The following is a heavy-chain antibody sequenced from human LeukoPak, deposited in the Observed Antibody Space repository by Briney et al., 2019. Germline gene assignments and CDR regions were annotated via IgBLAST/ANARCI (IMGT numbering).Heavy chain of an antibody. V-gene: IGHV4-39*01. CDR1: GGSISSSSDY. Sequence: PSETLSLTCTVSGGSISSSSDYWGWIRQPPGKGLEWIGTIYYIGSTYYNPSLKSRVTISLDTSKNQFSLKLSSVTAADTAVYYCARHLITMVRGVIMTIYYYYMDVWGKGTTVTISS. CDR2: IYYIGST. D-gene: IGHD3-10*01. CDR3: ARHLITMVRGVIMTIYYYYMDV. J-gene: IGHJ6*03.